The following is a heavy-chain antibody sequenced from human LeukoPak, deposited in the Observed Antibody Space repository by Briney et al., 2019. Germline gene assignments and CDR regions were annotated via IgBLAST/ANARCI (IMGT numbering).Heavy chain of an antibody. CDR3: VRDGDDYNFDY. V-gene: IGHV3-74*01. CDR2: VKGDGSFT. Sequence: GGSLRLSCAASGFTFRNYWMHWVRQAPGKGLVWVSRVKGDGSFTDYADSVKGRFTISRDNAKNTLYLQMYSLRAEDTAAYYCVRDGDDYNFDYWGQGTLVTVSS. CDR1: GFTFRNYW. D-gene: IGHD5-24*01. J-gene: IGHJ4*02.